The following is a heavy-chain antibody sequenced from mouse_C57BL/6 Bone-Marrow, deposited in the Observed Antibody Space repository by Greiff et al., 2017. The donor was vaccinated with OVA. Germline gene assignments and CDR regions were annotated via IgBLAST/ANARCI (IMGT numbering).Heavy chain of an antibody. CDR2: IYPGSGST. J-gene: IGHJ1*03. D-gene: IGHD1-1*01. CDR1: GYTFTSYW. CDR3: ARWDTTVPPFFDV. V-gene: IGHV1-55*01. Sequence: QVQLQQSGAELVKPGASVKMSCKASGYTFTSYWITWVKQRPGQGLEWIGDIYPGSGSTNYNEKFKSKATLTVDTSSSTAYMQLSSLTSEDSAVYYCARWDTTVPPFFDVWGTGTTVTVSS.